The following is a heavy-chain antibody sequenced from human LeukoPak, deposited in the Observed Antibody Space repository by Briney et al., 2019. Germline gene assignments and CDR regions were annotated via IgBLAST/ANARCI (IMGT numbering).Heavy chain of an antibody. J-gene: IGHJ3*02. CDR1: GYTFTGYY. V-gene: IGHV1-2*02. D-gene: IGHD1-26*01. Sequence: GASVKVSCKASGYTFTGYYMHWVRQAPGQGLEWMGWINPNSGGTNYAQKFQGRVTMTRDTSISTAYMELSRLRSDDTAVYYCARAAYEVGAIPGPPRAFLHGAFDIWGQGTMVTVSS. CDR2: INPNSGGT. CDR3: ARAAYEVGAIPGPPRAFLHGAFDI.